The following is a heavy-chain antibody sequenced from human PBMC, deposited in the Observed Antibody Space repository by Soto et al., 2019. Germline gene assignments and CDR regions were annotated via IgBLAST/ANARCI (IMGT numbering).Heavy chain of an antibody. CDR2: IKQDGSEK. CDR3: ARLQIAAAGKYYFDY. J-gene: IGHJ4*02. D-gene: IGHD6-13*01. V-gene: IGHV3-7*01. Sequence: LRLSCAASGFTFSSYWMSWVRQAPGKGLEWVANIKQDGSEKYYVDSVKGRFTISRDNAKNSLYLQMNSLRAEDTAVYYCARLQIAAAGKYYFDYWGQGTLVTVSS. CDR1: GFTFSSYW.